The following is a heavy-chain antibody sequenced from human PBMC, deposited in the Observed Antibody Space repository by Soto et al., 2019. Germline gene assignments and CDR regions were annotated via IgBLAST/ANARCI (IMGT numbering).Heavy chain of an antibody. J-gene: IGHJ4*02. D-gene: IGHD4-17*01. CDR3: ARDAVPGCGDYHLDY. Sequence: QVQLVQSGAEVKKPGFSVKVSCKASGGTFSSYAISWVRQAPGQGLEWMGGIIPIFGTANYAQKFQGRVTITADESTSTAYMELSSLRSEDTAVYCCARDAVPGCGDYHLDYWGQGTLVTVSS. CDR2: IIPIFGTA. V-gene: IGHV1-69*12. CDR1: GGTFSSYA.